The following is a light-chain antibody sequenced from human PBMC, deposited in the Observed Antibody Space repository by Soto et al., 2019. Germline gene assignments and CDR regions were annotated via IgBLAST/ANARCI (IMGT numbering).Light chain of an antibody. CDR2: DDN. J-gene: IGLJ3*02. V-gene: IGLV1-40*01. Sequence: VLTQPPSVSGAPGQRVTISCTGSSSNIGAGYGVHWYQQLPGTAPKLLIYDDNSRPSGVPDRFSGSKSGTSASLAITGLQAEDEADYYCQSYDNSLSGARVFGGGTKLTVL. CDR3: QSYDNSLSGARV. CDR1: SSNIGAGYG.